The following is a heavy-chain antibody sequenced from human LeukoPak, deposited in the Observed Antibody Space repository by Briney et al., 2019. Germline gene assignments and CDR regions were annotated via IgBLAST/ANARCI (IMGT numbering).Heavy chain of an antibody. CDR1: GFTFSSYA. CDR3: AKPGYCITTSCPAAS. Sequence: GGSLRLSCAASGFTFSSYAMSWVRPAPGKGLEWVSAISGGSDNTYYADSVKGRFIISRDNSKNTLYLQMNSLRAEDTAVYYCAKPGYCITTSCPAASWGQGTLVTVSS. J-gene: IGHJ5*02. CDR2: ISGGSDNT. D-gene: IGHD2-2*01. V-gene: IGHV3-23*01.